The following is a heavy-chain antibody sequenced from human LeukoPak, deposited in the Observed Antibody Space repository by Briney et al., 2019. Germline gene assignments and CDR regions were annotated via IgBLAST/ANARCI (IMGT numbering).Heavy chain of an antibody. V-gene: IGHV3-30*04. Sequence: HPGGSLRLSCAASGFTFSSYEMHWVRQAPGKGLEWVAVISYDGSNKYYADSVKGRFTISRDNSKNSLYLQMNSLRVEDTAVYYCAKDHWIWQQLGEHFDYWGQGTLVTVPS. J-gene: IGHJ4*02. D-gene: IGHD6-13*01. CDR2: ISYDGSNK. CDR3: AKDHWIWQQLGEHFDY. CDR1: GFTFSSYE.